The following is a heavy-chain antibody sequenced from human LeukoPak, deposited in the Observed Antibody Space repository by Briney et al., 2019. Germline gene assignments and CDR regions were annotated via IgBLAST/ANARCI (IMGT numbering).Heavy chain of an antibody. CDR2: INHSGST. J-gene: IGHJ5*02. CDR3: ARDLYIIGWFDP. Sequence: PSETLSLTCAVYNGSSSGYYWSWIRQTPGKGLEWIGEINHSGSTNYNPSLKSRVTISVATSKKQFSLKVRSVTAADTAVYYCARDLYIIGWFDPWGQGTLVTVSS. CDR1: NGSSSGYY. D-gene: IGHD6-19*01. V-gene: IGHV4-34*01.